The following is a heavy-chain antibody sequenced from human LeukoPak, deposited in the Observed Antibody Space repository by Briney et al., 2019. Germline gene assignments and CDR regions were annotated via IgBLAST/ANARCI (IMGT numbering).Heavy chain of an antibody. D-gene: IGHD2-15*01. V-gene: IGHV4-34*01. CDR3: ARDPGYCSGGSCYSDY. Sequence: SETLSLTCAVYGGSFSGYYWSWIRHPSRKGLECIGEINHSGSTNYNPSLKSRVTISVDTSKNQFSLKLSSVTAADTAVYYCARDPGYCSGGSCYSDYWGQGTLVTVSS. CDR2: INHSGST. J-gene: IGHJ4*02. CDR1: GGSFSGYY.